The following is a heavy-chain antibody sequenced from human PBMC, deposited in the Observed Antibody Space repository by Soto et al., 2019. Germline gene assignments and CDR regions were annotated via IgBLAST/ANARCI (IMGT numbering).Heavy chain of an antibody. CDR2: IYSGGST. J-gene: IGHJ6*02. D-gene: IGHD5-12*01. Sequence: EVQLVETGGGLIQPGGSLRLSCAASGFTVSSNYMSWVRQAPGKGLEWVPVIYSGGSTYYADSVKGRFTISRDNSKNTLYLHMYSLRAEDTAVYYCARESAGYGGGYYYYYGMDVWGQGTTVTVSS. CDR3: ARESAGYGGGYYYYYGMDV. CDR1: GFTVSSNY. V-gene: IGHV3-53*02.